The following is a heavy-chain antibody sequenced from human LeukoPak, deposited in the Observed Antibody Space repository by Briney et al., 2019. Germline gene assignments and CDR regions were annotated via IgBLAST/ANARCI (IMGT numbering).Heavy chain of an antibody. Sequence: SVTVSCKASVGTFSSFAMSWLRPPPAQGRDWMGGIIPIVGTANYAQKFQGRVTITADESTSTAYMELSSLRVEDTAVYSCARVWEQQPHFDYWGQGTLVTVSS. V-gene: IGHV1-69*13. CDR3: ARVWEQQPHFDY. J-gene: IGHJ4*02. CDR1: VGTFSSFA. D-gene: IGHD6-13*01. CDR2: IIPIVGTA.